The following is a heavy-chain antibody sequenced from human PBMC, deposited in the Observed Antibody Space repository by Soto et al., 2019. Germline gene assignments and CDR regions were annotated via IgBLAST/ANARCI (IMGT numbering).Heavy chain of an antibody. CDR1: GGTFSSYA. Sequence: ASVKVSCKASGGTFSSYAISWVRQAPGQGLEWMGGIIPIFGTANYAQKFQGRVTITADESTSTAYMELSSLRSEDTAVYYCARDNRGLGATFRHYYYYSGMDVWGQGTTVTVSS. V-gene: IGHV1-69*13. CDR2: IIPIFGTA. J-gene: IGHJ6*02. CDR3: ARDNRGLGATFRHYYYYSGMDV. D-gene: IGHD1-26*01.